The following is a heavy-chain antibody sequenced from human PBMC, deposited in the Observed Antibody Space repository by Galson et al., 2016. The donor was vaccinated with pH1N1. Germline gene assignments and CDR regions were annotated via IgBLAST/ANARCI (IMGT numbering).Heavy chain of an antibody. J-gene: IGHJ6*02. Sequence: QSGAEVTKPGESLKISCKGSGYSFTSYWIGWVRQMPGKGLEWMGIIYPSDSDARYSPSLKGQVSFSVDKSITTADLQWRSLKASDTAIYYCARQNEGALDVWGQGTTVTVSS. CDR1: GYSFTSYW. V-gene: IGHV5-51*01. CDR2: IYPSDSDA. CDR3: ARQNEGALDV. D-gene: IGHD1-1*01.